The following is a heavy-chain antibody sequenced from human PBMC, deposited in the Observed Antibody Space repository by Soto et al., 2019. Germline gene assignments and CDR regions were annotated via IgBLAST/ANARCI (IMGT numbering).Heavy chain of an antibody. V-gene: IGHV5-51*01. CDR3: ASLSQYYYDSSGFGSDAFDI. CDR1: GYSFTSYW. J-gene: IGHJ3*02. Sequence: PGESLKISCKGSGYSFTSYWIGWVRQMPGKGLELMGIIYPGDSDTRYSPSFQGQVTISADKSISTAYLQWSSLKASDTAMYYCASLSQYYYDSSGFGSDAFDIWGQGTMVTVSS. CDR2: IYPGDSDT. D-gene: IGHD3-22*01.